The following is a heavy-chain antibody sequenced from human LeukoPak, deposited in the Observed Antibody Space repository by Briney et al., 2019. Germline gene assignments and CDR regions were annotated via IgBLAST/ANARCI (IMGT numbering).Heavy chain of an antibody. CDR2: IYSGGST. Sequence: GGSLRLSCAASGFTVSSTYMSWVRQAPGKGLEWVSVIYSGGSTYYADSVKGRFTISRDNSKNTLYLQMNSLRAEDTAVYYCARDRLYSSSSEDCWGQGTLVTVSS. V-gene: IGHV3-53*01. J-gene: IGHJ4*02. CDR3: ARDRLYSSSSEDC. CDR1: GFTVSSTY. D-gene: IGHD6-6*01.